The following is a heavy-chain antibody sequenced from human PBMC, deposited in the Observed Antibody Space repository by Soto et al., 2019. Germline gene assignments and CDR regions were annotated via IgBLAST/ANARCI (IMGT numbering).Heavy chain of an antibody. Sequence: SVKVSCKASGGTFSSYAISWVRQAPGQGLEWMGGIIPIFGTANYAQKFQGRVTITADESTSTAYMELSSLRSEDTAVYYCARSYLAGIAVAVPDYWGQGTLVTVSS. CDR1: GGTFSSYA. CDR2: IIPIFGTA. CDR3: ARSYLAGIAVAVPDY. V-gene: IGHV1-69*13. J-gene: IGHJ4*02. D-gene: IGHD6-19*01.